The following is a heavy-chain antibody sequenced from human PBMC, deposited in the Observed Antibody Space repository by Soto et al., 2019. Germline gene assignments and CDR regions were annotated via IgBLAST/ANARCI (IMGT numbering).Heavy chain of an antibody. D-gene: IGHD2-8*01. V-gene: IGHV3-21*01. J-gene: IGHJ4*02. Sequence: EVQLVESGGGLVKPGGSLRLSCAASGFTFSSYSMNWVRQAPGKGLEWVSYISSSSSYIYYADSVKGRFTISRDNAKNSLYLQMNSLRAEDTAVYYCATPPQYCTNGVCSGYFDYWGQGTLVTVSS. CDR1: GFTFSSYS. CDR2: ISSSSSYI. CDR3: ATPPQYCTNGVCSGYFDY.